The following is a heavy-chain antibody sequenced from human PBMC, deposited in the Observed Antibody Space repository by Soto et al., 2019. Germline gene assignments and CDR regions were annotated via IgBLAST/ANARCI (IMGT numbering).Heavy chain of an antibody. CDR2: VYHTGTT. Sequence: SETLSLTCTVSGGSISGSPYYWAWIRQPPGKGLERIGTVYHTGTTNNNPSLKSRVTISVDPSKNHFSLKLSSVTAADTAVYYCARKGYCTSITCYRWFDPWGQGTLVTVSS. CDR3: ARKGYCTSITCYRWFDP. V-gene: IGHV4-39*02. D-gene: IGHD2-2*01. J-gene: IGHJ5*02. CDR1: GGSISGSPYY.